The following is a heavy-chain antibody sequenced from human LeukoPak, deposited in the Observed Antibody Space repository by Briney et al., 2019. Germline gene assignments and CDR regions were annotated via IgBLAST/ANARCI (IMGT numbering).Heavy chain of an antibody. CDR2: IIPIFGTA. CDR3: ARVRHHYDILTGYYHLGAFDY. Sequence: GASVKVSCKASGGTFSSYAISWVRQAPGQGLEWMGGIIPIFGTANYAQKFQGRVTITRDTSASTAYMELSSLRSEDMAVYYCARVRHHYDILTGYYHLGAFDYWGQGTLVTVSS. J-gene: IGHJ4*02. V-gene: IGHV1-69*05. D-gene: IGHD3-9*01. CDR1: GGTFSSYA.